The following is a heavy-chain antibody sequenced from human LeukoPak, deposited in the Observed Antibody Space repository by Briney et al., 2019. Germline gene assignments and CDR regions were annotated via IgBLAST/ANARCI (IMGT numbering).Heavy chain of an antibody. CDR2: IYTSGST. D-gene: IGHD3-22*01. J-gene: IGHJ4*02. V-gene: IGHV4-61*02. CDR1: GGSISSGSYY. CDR3: AGGGHYYDSSAYGFDY. Sequence: PSQTLSLTCTVSGGSISSGSYYWSWIRQPAGKGLEWIGRIYTSGSTNYNPSLKSRVTISVDTSKNQFSLKLSSVTAADTAVYYCAGGGHYYDSSAYGFDYWGQGTLVTVSS.